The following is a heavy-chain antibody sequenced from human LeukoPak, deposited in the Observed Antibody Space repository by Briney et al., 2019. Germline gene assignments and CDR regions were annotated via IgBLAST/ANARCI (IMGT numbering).Heavy chain of an antibody. CDR3: ARALDSSGWNGRDY. V-gene: IGHV3-30-3*01. J-gene: IGHJ4*02. D-gene: IGHD6-19*01. Sequence: GRSLRLSCAASGFSFNSYAMHWARQAPGKGLEWVAVISYDGSNKDYADSVKGRLTISRDKSKNTLYLQMNSLRPEDTAVYYCARALDSSGWNGRDYWGQGTLVTVSS. CDR1: GFSFNSYA. CDR2: ISYDGSNK.